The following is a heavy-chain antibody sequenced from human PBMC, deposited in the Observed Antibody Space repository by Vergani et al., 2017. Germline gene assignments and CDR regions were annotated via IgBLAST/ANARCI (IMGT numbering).Heavy chain of an antibody. CDR1: GYTFTGYY. J-gene: IGHJ4*02. D-gene: IGHD3-10*01. Sequence: QVQLVQSGAEVKKPGASVKVSCKASGYTFTGYYMHWVRQAPGQGLEWMGIINPSGGSTSYGKKFQGRVTMTRDTSTSTGYMELSSLRSADTAVYYCARMGLWFGELGPFDYWGQGTLVTVSS. CDR2: INPSGGST. CDR3: ARMGLWFGELGPFDY. V-gene: IGHV1-46*01.